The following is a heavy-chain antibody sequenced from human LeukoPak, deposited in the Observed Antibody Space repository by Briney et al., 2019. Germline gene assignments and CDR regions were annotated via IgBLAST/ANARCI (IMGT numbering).Heavy chain of an antibody. J-gene: IGHJ4*02. CDR2: IIPIFGTA. CDR3: ANHRAYSGSYNY. V-gene: IGHV1-69*13. CDR1: GGTFSSYA. Sequence: ASVKVSCKASGGTFSSYAISWVRQAPGQGLEWMGGIIPIFGTANYAQKFQGRVTITADESTSTAYMELSSLRSEDTAVYYCANHRAYSGSYNYWGQGTLVTVSS. D-gene: IGHD1-26*01.